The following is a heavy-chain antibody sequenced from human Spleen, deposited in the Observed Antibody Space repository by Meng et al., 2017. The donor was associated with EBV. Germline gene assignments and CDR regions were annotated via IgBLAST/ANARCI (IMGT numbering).Heavy chain of an antibody. CDR1: GYPFTSYG. Sequence: QVPLVQSGSEVEKPGASVKVSCKTSGYPFTSYGISWVRQAPGQGLEWMGWISPHNDDTNYAQNLQGRLTMTKDTSTSTAYMELRSLRSDDTAVYYCARAAATVDFWGQGTLVTVSS. CDR2: ISPHNDDT. CDR3: ARAAATVDF. D-gene: IGHD4-17*01. J-gene: IGHJ4*02. V-gene: IGHV1-18*01.